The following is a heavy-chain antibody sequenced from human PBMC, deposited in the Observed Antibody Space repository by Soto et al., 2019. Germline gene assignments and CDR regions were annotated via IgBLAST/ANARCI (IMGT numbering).Heavy chain of an antibody. J-gene: IGHJ6*02. D-gene: IGHD2-8*01. CDR2: INPKSGGT. CDR3: ARGDSTDCSNGVCSFFYNHDMDV. Sequence: ASVKVSCKASGYSSTDYHIHWVRQAPGQGLECLGRINPKSGGTSTAQKFQGWVTMTTDTSISTASMELTRLTSDDTAIYYCARGDSTDCSNGVCSFFYNHDMDVWGQGTTVTVSS. V-gene: IGHV1-2*04. CDR1: GYSSTDYH.